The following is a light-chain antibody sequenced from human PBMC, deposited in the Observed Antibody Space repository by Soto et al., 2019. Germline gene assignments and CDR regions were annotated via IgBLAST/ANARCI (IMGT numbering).Light chain of an antibody. CDR1: QSASSDY. CDR2: GAS. Sequence: EIVLTQSRGTRSLSPGERATVAFRGRQSASSDYLAWYQQKPGQAPRLLIYGASTRATGIPDRFSGSGSGTNFTLTISRMEREDFALYYCQQSGNSPPLILGGGTKVDIK. CDR3: QQSGNSPPLI. V-gene: IGKV3-20*01. J-gene: IGKJ4*01.